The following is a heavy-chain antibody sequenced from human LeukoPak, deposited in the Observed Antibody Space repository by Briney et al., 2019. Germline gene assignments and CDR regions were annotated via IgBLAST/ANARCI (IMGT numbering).Heavy chain of an antibody. CDR1: GYTFTSYD. Sequence: GASVKVSCKASGYTFTSYDINWVRQATGQGLEWMGWMNPNSGNTGYAQKFQGRVTITRNTSISTAYKELSSLRSEDTAVYYCARGDYEYYYYYYMDVWGKGTTVTVSS. CDR3: ARGDYEYYYYYYMDV. J-gene: IGHJ6*03. CDR2: MNPNSGNT. D-gene: IGHD4-17*01. V-gene: IGHV1-8*03.